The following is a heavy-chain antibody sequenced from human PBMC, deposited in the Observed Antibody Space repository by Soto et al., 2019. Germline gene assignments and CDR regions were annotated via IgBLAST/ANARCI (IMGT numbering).Heavy chain of an antibody. CDR2: ISYDGSNK. V-gene: IGHV3-30-3*01. D-gene: IGHD3-9*01. Sequence: QVQLVESGGGVVQPGRSLRLSCAASGFTFSSYAMHWVRQAPGKGLELEAVISYDGSNKYYEDSVKGRFTISRDNSKKALYLQMNCLRAEDTAVYYWSRSVDSFSDMGYFYYGGQGTLVTVSA. CDR3: SRSVDSFSDMGYFYY. CDR1: GFTFSSYA. J-gene: IGHJ4*02.